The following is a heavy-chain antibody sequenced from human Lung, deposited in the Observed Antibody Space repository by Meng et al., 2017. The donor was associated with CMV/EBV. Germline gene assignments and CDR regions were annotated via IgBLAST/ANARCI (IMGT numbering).Heavy chain of an antibody. D-gene: IGHD5-18*01. Sequence: GGSLRLSCTGSGTTLTNAWMNWVRQAPGKGLEWVGRIKRKTDGETADYAAPVKGRFAISRDDSENTVYLHMKSLKSEDTGVYYCTTGLEHIQLWGQGALVTVSS. CDR1: GTTLTNAW. CDR3: TTGLEHIQL. V-gene: IGHV3-15*01. J-gene: IGHJ4*02. CDR2: IKRKTDGETA.